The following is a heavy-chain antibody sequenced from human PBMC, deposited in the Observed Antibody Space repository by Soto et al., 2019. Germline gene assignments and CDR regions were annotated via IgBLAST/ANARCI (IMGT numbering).Heavy chain of an antibody. J-gene: IGHJ2*01. Sequence: QVQLVESGGGVVQPGRSLRLSCAASGFTFSSYAMHWVRQAPGKGLEWVAVISYDGSNKYYADSVKGRFTISRDNSKSTLYLQMNSLRAEDTAVYYCARPLWRDGYNGGYLDPWGGGSLVSVSS. D-gene: IGHD5-12*01. CDR1: GFTFSSYA. CDR2: ISYDGSNK. V-gene: IGHV3-30-3*01. CDR3: ARPLWRDGYNGGYLDP.